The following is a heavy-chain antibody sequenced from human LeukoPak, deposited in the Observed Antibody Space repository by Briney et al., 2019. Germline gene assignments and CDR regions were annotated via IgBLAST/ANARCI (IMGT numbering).Heavy chain of an antibody. CDR2: IYHSGST. J-gene: IGHJ6*03. V-gene: IGHV4-39*07. CDR1: GGSISSSTFY. Sequence: SETLSLTCTVSGGSISSSTFYWGWIRQPPGKGLEWIGSIYHSGSTYYNPSLKSRVTISVDTSKNQFSLKLSPVTAADTAVYYCARDRRQLVRRSYYYYMDVWGKGTTVTVSS. CDR3: ARDRRQLVRRSYYYYMDV. D-gene: IGHD6-13*01.